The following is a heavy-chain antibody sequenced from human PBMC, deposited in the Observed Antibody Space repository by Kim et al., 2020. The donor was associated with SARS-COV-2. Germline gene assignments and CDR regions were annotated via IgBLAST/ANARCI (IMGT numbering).Heavy chain of an antibody. CDR2: IKSNIDGGTI. J-gene: IGHJ4*02. V-gene: IGHV3-15*01. Sequence: GGSLRLSCAASGFTFSKAWMNWVRQAPGKGLEWVGRIKSNIDGGTIEYAAPVEGRFTILRDDSSATFYLQMNNLYPEDTGVYYCSNYFGELFGHWGRGTHVTVSS. CDR1: GFTFSKAW. CDR3: SNYFGELFGH. D-gene: IGHD3-10*01.